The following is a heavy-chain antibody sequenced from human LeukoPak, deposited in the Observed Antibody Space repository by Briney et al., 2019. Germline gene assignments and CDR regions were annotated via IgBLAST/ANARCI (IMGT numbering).Heavy chain of an antibody. J-gene: IGHJ4*02. CDR1: GYTFTSYY. CDR2: INPSGGST. D-gene: IGHD3-22*01. Sequence: ASEKVSCKASGYTFTSYYMHWVRQAPGQGLEWMGIINPSGGSTSYAQKFQGRVTMTRDTSTSTVYMELSSLRSEDTAVYYCARDVQADDSSGYYYAWYFDYWGQGTLVTVSS. CDR3: ARDVQADDSSGYYYAWYFDY. V-gene: IGHV1-46*01.